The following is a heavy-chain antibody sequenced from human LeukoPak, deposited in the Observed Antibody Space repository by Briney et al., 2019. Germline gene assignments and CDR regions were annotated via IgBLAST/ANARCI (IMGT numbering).Heavy chain of an antibody. CDR1: GFTFSSYA. D-gene: IGHD2-15*01. J-gene: IGHJ6*02. CDR2: ISGSGGST. CDR3: AKTDCSGGSCYDLGYYYGMDV. V-gene: IGHV3-23*01. Sequence: GGSLRLSCAASGFTFSSYAMSWVRQAPGKGLEWVSAISGSGGSTYYADSVKGRFIISRDNSKNTLYLQMNSLRAEDTAVYYCAKTDCSGGSCYDLGYYYGMDVWGQGTTVTVSS.